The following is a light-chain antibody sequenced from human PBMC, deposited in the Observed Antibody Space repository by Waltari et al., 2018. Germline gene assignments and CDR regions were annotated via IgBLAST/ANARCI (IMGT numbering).Light chain of an antibody. J-gene: IGKJ4*01. Sequence: ETVMTQSPATLSVSPGERVTLSCRASETLDRKLAWYQHKPGQAPRLLIYDASTRASGIPPRFSGGGSGTDFTLTISSLQSEDFAVYYCLQYNYWPPVTFGGGTTVEVK. CDR2: DAS. CDR1: ETLDRK. CDR3: LQYNYWPPVT. V-gene: IGKV3-15*01.